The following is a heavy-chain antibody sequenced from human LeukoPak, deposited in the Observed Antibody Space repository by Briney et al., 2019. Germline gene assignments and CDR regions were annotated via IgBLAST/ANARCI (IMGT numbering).Heavy chain of an antibody. D-gene: IGHD4-17*01. V-gene: IGHV1-18*01. J-gene: IGHJ3*02. CDR3: ASDRDDVWALTTVRGDFDI. CDR1: GYTFTSYG. CDR2: ISVYNGNT. Sequence: ASVKVSCKASGYTFTSYGISWVREAPGQGLEWMGWISVYNGNTNYAQKFQGRVTMTTDTSTSTAYMELRSLRSDDTAVYYCASDRDDVWALTTVRGDFDIWGQGTMVTVSS.